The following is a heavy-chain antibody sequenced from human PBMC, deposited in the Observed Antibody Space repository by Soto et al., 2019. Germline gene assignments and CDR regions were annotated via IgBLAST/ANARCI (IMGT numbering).Heavy chain of an antibody. CDR3: ARDKMIDDFGLGSFDY. V-gene: IGHV1-18*04. D-gene: IGHD3-10*01. Sequence: QVLLLQSGGEVKKPGASVRVSCKASGYTFTSFGVSWLRQAPGQGPEWMGWISGYNEKTKYSKRVQGRITLTTDTSRKTAYMELRSLRSDDTAVYYCARDKMIDDFGLGSFDYWGQGTVVTVSS. CDR2: ISGYNEKT. CDR1: GYTFTSFG. J-gene: IGHJ4*02.